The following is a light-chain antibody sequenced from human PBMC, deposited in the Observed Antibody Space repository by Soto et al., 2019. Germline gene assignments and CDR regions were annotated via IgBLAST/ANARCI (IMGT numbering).Light chain of an antibody. Sequence: QSALTQPASVSGSPGQSVTISCTGTIRYVGSNNLVSWYQQHPGKAPKLIIYEVNERPSGVSSRFSGSKSGNTSSLTISGLQPEDDADYHYCSFAGSNHLPYVFGTGTKLTVL. CDR1: IRYVGSNNL. J-gene: IGLJ1*01. V-gene: IGLV2-23*02. CDR3: CSFAGSNHLPYV. CDR2: EVN.